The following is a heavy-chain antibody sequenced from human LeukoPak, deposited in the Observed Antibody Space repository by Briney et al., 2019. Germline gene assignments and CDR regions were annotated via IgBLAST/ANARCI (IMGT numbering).Heavy chain of an antibody. CDR1: GFTFNTFN. CDR3: ARGHYDVLAASYKWTPDY. V-gene: IGHV3-21*01. J-gene: IGHJ4*02. CDR2: ITSGGDYI. D-gene: IGHD3-9*01. Sequence: GGSLRLSCAASGFTFNTFNMNWVRQAPGKGLEWVSSITSGGDYIYYADSVKGRFTTSRDNAKNSLSPQLNSLRVEDTAVYYCARGHYDVLAASYKWTPDYWGQGTLVTVSS.